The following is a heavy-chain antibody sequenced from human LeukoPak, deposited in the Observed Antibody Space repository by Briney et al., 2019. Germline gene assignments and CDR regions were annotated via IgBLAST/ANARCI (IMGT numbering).Heavy chain of an antibody. D-gene: IGHD3-10*01. V-gene: IGHV3-30*01. Sequence: GGSLRLSCAASGFSFSSYAMHWVRQTPGKGLEWVAVISYDGTTKYYADSVRGRFTISRDNSKNTLDLQMNSLRPEDTAVYHCARRGPLGDGLDIWGQGTMVTVSS. CDR1: GFSFSSYA. CDR2: ISYDGTTK. J-gene: IGHJ3*02. CDR3: ARRGPLGDGLDI.